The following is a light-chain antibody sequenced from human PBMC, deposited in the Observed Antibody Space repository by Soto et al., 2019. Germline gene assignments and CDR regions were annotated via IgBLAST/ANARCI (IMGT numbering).Light chain of an antibody. CDR2: DVS. Sequence: QSVLTQPASVSGSPVQSITISCTGTSSDVGGYNYVSWYQQHPGKAPKLMIYDVSNRPSGVSNRFSGSKSGNTASLTISGLQAEDEADYYCSSYTSSSPHVVFGGGTKVTVL. J-gene: IGLJ2*01. V-gene: IGLV2-14*01. CDR3: SSYTSSSPHVV. CDR1: SSDVGGYNY.